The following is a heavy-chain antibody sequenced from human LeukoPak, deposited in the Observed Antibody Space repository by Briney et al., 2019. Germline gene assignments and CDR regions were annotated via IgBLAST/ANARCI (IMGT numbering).Heavy chain of an antibody. CDR3: ARGYNYAFDY. CDR1: GGSISSGGYS. D-gene: IGHD1-20*01. Sequence: PSETLSLTCAVSGGSISSGGYSWSWIRQPPGKGLEWIGYIYHSGSTYYNPSLKSRVTISVDRSKNQFSLKLGSVTAADTAVYYCARGYNYAFDYWGQGTLVTVSS. V-gene: IGHV4-30-2*01. J-gene: IGHJ4*02. CDR2: IYHSGST.